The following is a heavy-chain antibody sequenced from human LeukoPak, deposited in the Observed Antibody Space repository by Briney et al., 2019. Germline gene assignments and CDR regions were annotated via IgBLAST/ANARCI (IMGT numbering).Heavy chain of an antibody. Sequence: PSETLSLTCTVSGYSISSGYYWGWIRQPPGKGLEWIGSIYHSGSTYYNPSLKSRVTISVDRSKNQFSLKLSSVTAADTAVYYCARDPRRTTSPLDYWGQGTLVTVSS. D-gene: IGHD2/OR15-2a*01. CDR3: ARDPRRTTSPLDY. CDR2: IYHSGST. J-gene: IGHJ4*02. CDR1: GYSISSGYY. V-gene: IGHV4-38-2*02.